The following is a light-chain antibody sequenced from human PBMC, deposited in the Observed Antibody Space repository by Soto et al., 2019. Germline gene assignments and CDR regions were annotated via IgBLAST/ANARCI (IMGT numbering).Light chain of an antibody. V-gene: IGKV1-12*01. CDR2: AKP. CDR1: QNINIW. CDR3: QQAHIFLWT. Sequence: DIQMTQSPSSMSASVGDRVTITCRASQNINIWLAWYQQKPGKAPKLLIDAKPNLQSGVPWSFSGSASATHLTLTLNSLLPEDFAPYYCQQAHIFLWTFGQGT. J-gene: IGKJ1*01.